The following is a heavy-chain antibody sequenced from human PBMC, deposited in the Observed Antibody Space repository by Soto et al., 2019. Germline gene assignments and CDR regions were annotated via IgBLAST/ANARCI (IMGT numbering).Heavy chain of an antibody. CDR1: GDSVSSNSAA. J-gene: IGHJ5*02. CDR3: ARTLSSSAENWFDP. CDR2: TYYRPKWYN. V-gene: IGHV6-1*01. Sequence: PSQTLSLTCAISGDSVSSNSAAWNWIRQSPSRGLEWLGRTYYRPKWYNDYAVSVKSRITINPDTSKNQFSLQLNSVTPEDTAVYFCARTLSSSAENWFDPWGQGTLVTVPS. D-gene: IGHD6-6*01.